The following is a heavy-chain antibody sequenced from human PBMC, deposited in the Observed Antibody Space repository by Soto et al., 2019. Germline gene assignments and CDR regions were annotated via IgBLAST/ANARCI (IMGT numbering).Heavy chain of an antibody. CDR2: ISGSGGST. CDR1: GFTFSIYA. J-gene: IGHJ4*02. D-gene: IGHD6-13*01. Sequence: EVQLLESGGGLVQPGGSLRLSCAAAGFTFSIYAMSWVRQAPGKGLEWVSAISGSGGSTYYADSVKGRFTISRDNSKNTLYLQMNSLRADDTAVYYCAKATRGGAATLIRDYWGQGTLGTVSS. CDR3: AKATRGGAATLIRDY. V-gene: IGHV3-23*01.